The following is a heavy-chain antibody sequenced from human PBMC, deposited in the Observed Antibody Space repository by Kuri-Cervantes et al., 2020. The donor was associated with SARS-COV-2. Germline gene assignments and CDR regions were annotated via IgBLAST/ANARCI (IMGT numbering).Heavy chain of an antibody. D-gene: IGHD6-13*01. V-gene: IGHV3-11*01. J-gene: IGHJ3*02. CDR2: ISRNGSNI. Sequence: GGSLRPSCAASGFTFSDYYMSGIRQAQGKGVEWVSYISRNGSNIYYADSVKGRFTISWDNAKNSLYLQMNSLRAEDTEVYYCARERGRSWYSSKAFDIWGQGTMVTVSS. CDR1: GFTFSDYY. CDR3: ARERGRSWYSSKAFDI.